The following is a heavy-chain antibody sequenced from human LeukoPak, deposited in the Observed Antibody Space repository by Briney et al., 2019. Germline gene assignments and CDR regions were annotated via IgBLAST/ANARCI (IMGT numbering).Heavy chain of an antibody. D-gene: IGHD3-3*01. CDR1: GYTFTGYY. Sequence: ASVKVSCKASGYTFTGYYIHWVRQAPGQGLEWMGWINPNSGGTNYAQKFQGRVTMTRDTSISTAYMELSRLRSDDTAAYYCARGKIGVQIFGVVIRYNWFDPWGQGTLVTVSS. CDR3: ARGKIGVQIFGVVIRYNWFDP. CDR2: INPNSGGT. V-gene: IGHV1-2*02. J-gene: IGHJ5*02.